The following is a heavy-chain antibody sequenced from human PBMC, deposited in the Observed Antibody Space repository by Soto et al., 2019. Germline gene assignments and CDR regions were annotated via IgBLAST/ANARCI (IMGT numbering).Heavy chain of an antibody. J-gene: IGHJ6*02. CDR3: ASDCISTSCYVGVYYGMDV. CDR1: GGSISSGDYY. Sequence: QVQLQESGPGLVKPSQTLSLTCTVSGGSISSGDYYWSWIRQPPGKGLEWIGYIYYSGSTYYNPSLKSRVNISVDTSKNQFSLKLSSVTAADTAVYYCASDCISTSCYVGVYYGMDVWGQGTTVTVSS. V-gene: IGHV4-30-4*01. CDR2: IYYSGST. D-gene: IGHD2-2*01.